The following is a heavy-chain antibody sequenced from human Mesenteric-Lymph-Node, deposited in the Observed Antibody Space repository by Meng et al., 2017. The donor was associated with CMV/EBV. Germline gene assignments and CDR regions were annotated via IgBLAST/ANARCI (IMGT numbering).Heavy chain of an antibody. Sequence: QVPLHRGGVGLLKPSGTLSVTCAVYGGSFSGYYWNWIRQSPEKGLEWIGEINHSGSTTYNPSFTSRIIISVDTSTNQISLNMSSVTAADTAVYYCARGSSYDILTGYFDYWGQGALVTVSS. V-gene: IGHV4-34*01. D-gene: IGHD3-9*01. CDR2: INHSGST. J-gene: IGHJ4*02. CDR3: ARGSSYDILTGYFDY. CDR1: GGSFSGYY.